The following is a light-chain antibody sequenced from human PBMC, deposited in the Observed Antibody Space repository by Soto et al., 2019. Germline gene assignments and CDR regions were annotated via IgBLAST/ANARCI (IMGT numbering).Light chain of an antibody. CDR1: SSDVGGYNY. CDR3: SSYSISTAYL. J-gene: IGLJ1*01. V-gene: IGLV2-14*01. CDR2: EVS. Sequence: QSVLTQPASVSGSPGQSITISCAGTSSDVGGYNYVSWYQQHPGKAPKLILFEVSIRPSGVSYRFSGSKSGNTASLTISGLQAEDEADYFCSSYSISTAYLFGTGTKVTVL.